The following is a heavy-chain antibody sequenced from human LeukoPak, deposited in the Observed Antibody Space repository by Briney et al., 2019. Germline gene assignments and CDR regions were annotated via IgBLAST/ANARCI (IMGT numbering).Heavy chain of an antibody. D-gene: IGHD3-3*01. V-gene: IGHV5-51*01. CDR1: GNRFTSYC. J-gene: IGHJ3*01. CDR3: ARLGYKDFWSRSHDAFDL. CDR2: IHLGDSET. Sequence: ESLQISCEGFGNRFTSYCIAWVRQTPGKGLEWMGIIHLGDSETRYSPNFQGRVTFSADKSTATALLQWTSLKASDTAMYYCARLGYKDFWSRSHDAFDLWGQGTMVTVSS.